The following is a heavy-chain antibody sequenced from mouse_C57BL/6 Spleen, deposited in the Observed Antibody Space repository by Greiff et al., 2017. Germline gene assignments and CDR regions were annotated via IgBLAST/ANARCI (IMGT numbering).Heavy chain of an antibody. D-gene: IGHD1-1*01. CDR2: IYPGNSDT. V-gene: IGHV1-5*01. CDR3: TLITTVVADFDY. CDR1: GYTFTSYW. J-gene: IGHJ2*01. Sequence: EVQLQQSGTVLARPGASVKMSCKTSGYTFTSYWMHWVKQRPGQGLEWIGAIYPGNSDTSYNQKFKGKAKLTAVTSASTAYMELSSLTNEDSAVYYCTLITTVVADFDYWGQGTTLTVSS.